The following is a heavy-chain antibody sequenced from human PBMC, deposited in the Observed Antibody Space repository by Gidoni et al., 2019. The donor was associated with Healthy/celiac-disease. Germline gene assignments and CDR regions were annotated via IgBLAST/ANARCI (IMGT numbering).Heavy chain of an antibody. CDR1: GGSFSGYY. V-gene: IGHV4-34*01. CDR2: INHSGST. J-gene: IGHJ4*02. D-gene: IGHD3-10*01. CDR3: ARGAKRMVRGGSNDY. Sequence: QVQLQQWGAGLFKPSAPLSLTCAVYGGSFSGYYWSWIRQPPGKGLEWIVEINHSGSTNYNPSLKSRVTIAVDTSKNQLSLKLSSVTAAETAVYYCARGAKRMVRGGSNDYWGQGTLVTVAS.